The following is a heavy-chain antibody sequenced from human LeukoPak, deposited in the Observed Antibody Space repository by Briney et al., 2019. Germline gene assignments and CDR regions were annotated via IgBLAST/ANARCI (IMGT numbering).Heavy chain of an antibody. Sequence: ASVKVSCKASGYTFTGYYMHWVRQAPGQGLEWMGWINPNSGGTNYAQKFQGRVTMTRDTSISTAYMELSRLRSDDTAVYYCARAGVIYYDSSGYYFDYWGQGTLFTVSS. V-gene: IGHV1-2*02. CDR2: INPNSGGT. CDR1: GYTFTGYY. CDR3: ARAGVIYYDSSGYYFDY. J-gene: IGHJ4*02. D-gene: IGHD3-22*01.